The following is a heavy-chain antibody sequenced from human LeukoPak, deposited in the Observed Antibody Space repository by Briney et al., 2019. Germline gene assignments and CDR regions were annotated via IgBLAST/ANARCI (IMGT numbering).Heavy chain of an antibody. CDR3: ARDGASNYYDSSGYNWFDP. D-gene: IGHD3-22*01. CDR2: ISAYNGNT. V-gene: IGHV1-18*01. Sequence: ASVKVSCKASGYTFTSYGISWVRQAPGQGLEWMGWISAYNGNTNYAQKLQGRVTMTTDTSTSTAYMELRSLRSDDTAVYYCARDGASNYYDSSGYNWFDPWGQGTLVTVSS. J-gene: IGHJ5*02. CDR1: GYTFTSYG.